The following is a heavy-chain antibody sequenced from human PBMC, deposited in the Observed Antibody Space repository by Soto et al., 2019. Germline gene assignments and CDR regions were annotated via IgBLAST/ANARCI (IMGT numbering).Heavy chain of an antibody. CDR2: IYYSGRT. CDR1: GGSISSGYY. V-gene: IGHV4-31*03. Sequence: QVQLQESGPGLVRPSQTLSLTCTVSGGSISSGYYWSWIRQHPGKGLEWIGYIYYSGRTYYNPSLKGRVTWSVHTPKNQFSLKLSSVTAADTALYYCAREVYDRSGYIDYWGQGTLVTVSS. D-gene: IGHD3-22*01. J-gene: IGHJ4*02. CDR3: AREVYDRSGYIDY.